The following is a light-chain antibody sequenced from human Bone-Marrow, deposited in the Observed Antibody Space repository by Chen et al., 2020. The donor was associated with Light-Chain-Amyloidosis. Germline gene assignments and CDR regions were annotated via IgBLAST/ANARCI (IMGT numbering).Light chain of an antibody. J-gene: IGKJ4*01. CDR3: QQYNNWPPL. CDR2: DAS. Sequence: EIILTQSPATLSVSPGERATLSCRASQSVSSNLAWYQQKPGQAPRLLIYDASTRATGITARFSGSGSGTEFTLTISSLQSEDFAVYYCQQYNNWPPLFGGGTKVEIK. V-gene: IGKV3-15*01. CDR1: QSVSSN.